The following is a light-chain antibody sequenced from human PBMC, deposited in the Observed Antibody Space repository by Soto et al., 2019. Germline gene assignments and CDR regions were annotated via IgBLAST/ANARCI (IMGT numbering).Light chain of an antibody. V-gene: IGLV2-14*01. CDR2: DVS. J-gene: IGLJ1*01. CDR1: SSDVGGYNY. CDR3: SSYTSSSNFYV. Sequence: QSALTQPAPVSGSPGQSITISCTGTSSDVGGYNYVSWYQQHPGKAPKLMIYDVSNRPSGVSNRFSGSKSGNTASLTISGLQAEDEADYYCSSYTSSSNFYVFGTGTKLTVL.